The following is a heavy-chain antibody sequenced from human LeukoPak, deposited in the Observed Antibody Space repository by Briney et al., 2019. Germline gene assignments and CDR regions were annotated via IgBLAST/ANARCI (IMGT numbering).Heavy chain of an antibody. V-gene: IGHV1-18*01. CDR2: ISPHNGNT. D-gene: IGHD3-9*01. Sequence: ASVKVSCKASGYTFTMYGISWVRQAPGQGLQWLGWISPHNGNTKYAQDLQGRVSMTTDTSTSTAYLELRSLRSDDTAIYYCAGDLNYVTLGYDILADVGYYFDYWGQGSLVTVSS. CDR3: AGDLNYVTLGYDILADVGYYFDY. CDR1: GYTFTMYG. J-gene: IGHJ4*02.